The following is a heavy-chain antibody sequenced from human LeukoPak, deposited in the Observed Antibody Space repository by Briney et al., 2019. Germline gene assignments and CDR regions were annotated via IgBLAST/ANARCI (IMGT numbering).Heavy chain of an antibody. D-gene: IGHD3-9*01. CDR2: IIPILGIA. V-gene: IGHV1-69*04. J-gene: IGHJ4*02. Sequence: SVKVSCKASGGTFSSYAISWVRQAPGQGLEWMGRIIPILGIANYAQKFQGRVTITADKSTSTAYMELSSLRSEDTAVYYCARSARPKRGYDILTGTPDYWGQGTLVTVSS. CDR3: ARSARPKRGYDILTGTPDY. CDR1: GGTFSSYA.